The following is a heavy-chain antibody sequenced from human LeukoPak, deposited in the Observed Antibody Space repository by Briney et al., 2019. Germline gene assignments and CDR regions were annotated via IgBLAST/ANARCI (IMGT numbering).Heavy chain of an antibody. D-gene: IGHD3-3*01. J-gene: IGHJ4*02. V-gene: IGHV3-7*01. CDR2: IKHDGSEK. Sequence: PGGSLRLSCAASGFTFSDYYMSWIRQAPGKGLEWVASIKHDGSEKYYVDSVRGRFTISRDNTMNSLYLQMSSLRAEDTAVYYCATDRGWRTSGYYLYYWGQGTLVTYSS. CDR1: GFTFSDYY. CDR3: ATDRGWRTSGYYLYY.